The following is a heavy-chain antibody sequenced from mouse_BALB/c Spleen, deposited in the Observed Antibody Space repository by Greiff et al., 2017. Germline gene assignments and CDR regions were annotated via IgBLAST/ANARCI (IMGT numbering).Heavy chain of an antibody. CDR1: GYTFTSYW. CDR3: TRFPQLRRLGYWYFDV. D-gene: IGHD2-12*01. Sequence: QVQLQQSGAELVRPGASVKLSCKASGYTFTSYWINWVKQRPGQGLEWIGNIYPSDSYTNYNQKFKDKATLTVDKSSSTAYMQLSSPTSEDSAVYYCTRFPQLRRLGYWYFDVWGAGTTVTVSS. CDR2: IYPSDSYT. J-gene: IGHJ1*01. V-gene: IGHV1-69*02.